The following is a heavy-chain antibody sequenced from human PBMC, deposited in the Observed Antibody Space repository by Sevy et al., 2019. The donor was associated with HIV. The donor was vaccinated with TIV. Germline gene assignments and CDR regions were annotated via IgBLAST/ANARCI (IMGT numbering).Heavy chain of an antibody. J-gene: IGHJ6*02. V-gene: IGHV4-59*13. CDR1: GGSISSYY. D-gene: IGHD3-16*01. CDR3: ARDSLWGGSNYYYYGMDV. CDR2: IYYSGST. Sequence: SETLSLTCTVSGGSISSYYWSWIRQPPGKGLEWIGYIYYSGSTNYNPSLKSRVTISVHTSKNQFPLKLSSVTAADTAVYYCARDSLWGGSNYYYYGMDVWGQGTTVTVSS.